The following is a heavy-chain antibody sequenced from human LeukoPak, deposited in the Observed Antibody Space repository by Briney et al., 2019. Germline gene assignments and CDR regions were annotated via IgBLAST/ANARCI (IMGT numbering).Heavy chain of an antibody. D-gene: IGHD3-22*01. V-gene: IGHV1-18*04. CDR2: ISAYNGNT. CDR1: GYTFTGYY. Sequence: ASVKVSCKASGYTFTGYYMHWVRQAPGQGLEWMGWISAYNGNTNYAQKLQGRVTMTTDTSTSTAYMELRSLRSDDTAVYYCARVLRSHYYDSSGSKVIDAFDIWGQGTMVTVSS. J-gene: IGHJ3*02. CDR3: ARVLRSHYYDSSGSKVIDAFDI.